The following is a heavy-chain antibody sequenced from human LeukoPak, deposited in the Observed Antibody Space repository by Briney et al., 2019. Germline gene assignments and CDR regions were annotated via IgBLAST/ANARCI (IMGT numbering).Heavy chain of an antibody. D-gene: IGHD6-13*01. CDR2: ISWNSGSI. Sequence: PGRSLRLSCAASGFTFDDYAMHWVRQAPGKDLEWVSGISWNSGSIGYADSVKGRFTISRDNAKNSLYLQMNSLRAEDTALYYCAKALHPHGSSWFDYWGQGTLVTVSS. CDR1: GFTFDDYA. CDR3: AKALHPHGSSWFDY. V-gene: IGHV3-9*01. J-gene: IGHJ4*02.